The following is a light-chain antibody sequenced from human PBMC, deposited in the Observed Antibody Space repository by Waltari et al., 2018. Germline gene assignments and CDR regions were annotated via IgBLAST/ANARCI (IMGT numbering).Light chain of an antibody. Sequence: EVVLTQSPGTLSLSPGERATLSCRASQSVSRALVWYQQKPGQAPRLLIYGVSNMATGIPDRFSGSVSGTDFSLTISRLEPEDFAVYYCQNYERLPATFGQGTRVEIK. J-gene: IGKJ1*01. CDR3: QNYERLPAT. CDR1: QSVSRA. V-gene: IGKV3-20*01. CDR2: GVS.